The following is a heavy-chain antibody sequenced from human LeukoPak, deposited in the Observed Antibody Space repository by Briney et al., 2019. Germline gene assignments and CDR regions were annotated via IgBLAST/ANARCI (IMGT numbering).Heavy chain of an antibody. CDR2: MNPNSGNT. CDR1: GYTFTSYD. D-gene: IGHD5-12*01. J-gene: IGHJ4*02. V-gene: IGHV1-8*01. Sequence: ASVKVSCKASGYTFTSYDINWVRQATGQGLEWMGWMNPNSGNTGYAQKFQGRVTLTRNTSISTAYMELSSLRSEDTAVYYCARGPSKIKASGYPPSMYYFDYWGQGTLVTVSS. CDR3: ARGPSKIKASGYPPSMYYFDY.